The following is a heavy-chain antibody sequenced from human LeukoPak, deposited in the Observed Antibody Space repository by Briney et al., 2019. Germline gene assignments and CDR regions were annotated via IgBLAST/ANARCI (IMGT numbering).Heavy chain of an antibody. J-gene: IGHJ4*02. CDR2: IKSITDGGTT. Sequence: PGGSLRLSCAASGFTFSNAWMSWVRQAPGKGLEWIGRIKSITDGGTTDYAAPVKGRFTISRDDSKNTLYLQMNSLKTEDTAVYYCTTDGVGVEGATYDNWGQGTLVSVSS. D-gene: IGHD1-26*01. CDR3: TTDGVGVEGATYDN. V-gene: IGHV3-15*01. CDR1: GFTFSNAW.